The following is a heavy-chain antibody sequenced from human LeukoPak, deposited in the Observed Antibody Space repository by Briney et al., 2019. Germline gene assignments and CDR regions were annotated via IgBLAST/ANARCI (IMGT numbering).Heavy chain of an antibody. V-gene: IGHV4-39*01. Sequence: SETLSLTXTVSGGSISSSSYYWGWIRQPPGKGLEWIGSIYYSGSTYYNPSLKSRVTISVDTSKNQFSLKLSSVTAADTAVYYCARAPATAFDYWGQGTLVTVSS. CDR2: IYYSGST. J-gene: IGHJ4*02. CDR1: GGSISSSSYY. CDR3: ARAPATAFDY. D-gene: IGHD4-17*01.